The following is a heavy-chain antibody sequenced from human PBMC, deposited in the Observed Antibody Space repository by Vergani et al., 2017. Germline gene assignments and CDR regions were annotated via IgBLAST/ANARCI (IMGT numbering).Heavy chain of an antibody. V-gene: IGHV3-48*02. CDR1: GFTFSSYS. D-gene: IGHD1-1*01. CDR3: ARDSGLKGTAYFDY. J-gene: IGHJ4*02. Sequence: EVQLVESGGGLVQPGGSLRLSCAASGFTFSSYSMNWVRQAPGKGLEWVSYISSSSSTIYYAVSVKGRFTISRDNAKNSLYLQMNSLRDEDTAVYYCARDSGLKGTAYFDYWGQGTLVTVSS. CDR2: ISSSSSTI.